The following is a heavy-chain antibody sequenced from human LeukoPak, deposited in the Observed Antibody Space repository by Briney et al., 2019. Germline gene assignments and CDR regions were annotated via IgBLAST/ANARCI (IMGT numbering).Heavy chain of an antibody. Sequence: SLRLSCAASGFTFDDYAMHWVRQAPGKGLEWVSGISWNSGSIGYADSVKGRFTISRDNAKNSLYLQMNSLRAEDMALYYCAKGERWLQLGGIDYWGQGTLVTVSS. D-gene: IGHD5-24*01. V-gene: IGHV3-9*03. CDR2: ISWNSGSI. J-gene: IGHJ4*02. CDR1: GFTFDDYA. CDR3: AKGERWLQLGGIDY.